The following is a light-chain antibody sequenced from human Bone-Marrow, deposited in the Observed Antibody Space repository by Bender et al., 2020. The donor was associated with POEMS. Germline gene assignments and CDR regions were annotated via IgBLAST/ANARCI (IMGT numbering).Light chain of an antibody. J-gene: IGLJ3*02. Sequence: QSALTQPRSVSGSPGQSVTISCTGASSDVGSYNLVSWYQHHPGKAPKLMLYEGSKRPSGVSNRFSGSKSGNTASLTVSGLQAEDEADYYCCSFAGNYNWVFGGGTKLTVL. CDR2: EGS. CDR1: SSDVGSYNL. CDR3: CSFAGNYNWV. V-gene: IGLV2-11*01.